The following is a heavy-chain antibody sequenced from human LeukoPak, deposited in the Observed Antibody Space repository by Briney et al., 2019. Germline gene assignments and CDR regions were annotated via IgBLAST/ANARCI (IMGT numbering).Heavy chain of an antibody. CDR2: INSDGSST. V-gene: IGHV3-74*01. Sequence: GGSLRLSCAASGFTFSTYWMHWVRQAPGKGLMWVSRINSDGSSTYYADSVKGRFTISRDNSKNTLYLQMNSLRAEDTAVYYCARVRARIQLWYDYWGQGTLVTVSS. J-gene: IGHJ4*02. CDR1: GFTFSTYW. D-gene: IGHD5-18*01. CDR3: ARVRARIQLWYDY.